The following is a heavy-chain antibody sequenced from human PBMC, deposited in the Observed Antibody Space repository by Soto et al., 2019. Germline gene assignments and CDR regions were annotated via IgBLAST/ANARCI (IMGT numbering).Heavy chain of an antibody. Sequence: PSETLSLTCTVSNGSISSDYWSWIRQPPGKGLEWIGQINHSGSASYNPSHKSRVTISVHTSNSQFSLELSSVTAADTAVFYCARGLITGSHYSGGWYYFDYWGQGTQVTVSS. CDR3: ARGLITGSHYSGGWYYFDY. V-gene: IGHV4-59*12. J-gene: IGHJ4*02. D-gene: IGHD6-19*01. CDR1: NGSISSDY. CDR2: INHSGSA.